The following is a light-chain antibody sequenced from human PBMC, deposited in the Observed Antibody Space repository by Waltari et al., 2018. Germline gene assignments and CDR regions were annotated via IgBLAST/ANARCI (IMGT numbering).Light chain of an antibody. CDR2: STN. Sequence: QTVVTQEPSFSVSPGGTVTLTCGLSSGSVPTTSYPSWYQQTPGQAPRTLSYSTNTRSSGVPDRFSGSSLGNKAALTITGAQAEDESDYYCVLYMGSGIWVFGGGTKLTVL. J-gene: IGLJ3*02. CDR3: VLYMGSGIWV. V-gene: IGLV8-61*01. CDR1: SGSVPTTSY.